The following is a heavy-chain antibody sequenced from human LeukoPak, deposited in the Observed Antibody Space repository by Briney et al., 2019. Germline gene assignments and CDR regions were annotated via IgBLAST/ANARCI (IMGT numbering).Heavy chain of an antibody. Sequence: SETLSLTCTISSASISSSYYYWGWIPQPPGKGLKWIGSIYYTGSTYYNPSLKSRVTISVDTSKNQFSLKLSSVTAADTAVYYCARHGVQGVGPVDYWGQGTLVTVSS. V-gene: IGHV4-39*01. J-gene: IGHJ4*02. CDR2: IYYTGST. CDR1: SASISSSYYY. CDR3: ARHGVQGVGPVDY. D-gene: IGHD3-10*01.